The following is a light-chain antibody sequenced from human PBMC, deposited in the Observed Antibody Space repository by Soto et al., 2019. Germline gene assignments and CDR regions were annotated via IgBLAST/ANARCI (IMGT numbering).Light chain of an antibody. J-gene: IGKJ4*01. CDR2: GAT. V-gene: IGKV3-15*01. Sequence: EIVMTQSPATLSVSPGDRVTLSCRASQSVSNNLAWYQQKPGQAPRLLIYGATATATGIPARFSGSGSGTEFTIPISSLQSEDFAVYYCQQHNDWPLTFGGGTKVEIK. CDR3: QQHNDWPLT. CDR1: QSVSNN.